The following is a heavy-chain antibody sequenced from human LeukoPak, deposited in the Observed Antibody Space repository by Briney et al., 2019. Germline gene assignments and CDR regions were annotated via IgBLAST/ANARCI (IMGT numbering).Heavy chain of an antibody. CDR2: ISSSSSYI. V-gene: IGHV3-21*01. Sequence: GGSLRLSCAASGFTFSSYSMNWVRQAPGKGPEWVSSISSSSSYIYYADSVKGRFTISRDNAKNSLYLQMNSLRAEDTAVYYCARDLAAAGRGDYWGQGTLVTVSS. CDR1: GFTFSSYS. CDR3: ARDLAAAGRGDY. J-gene: IGHJ4*02. D-gene: IGHD6-13*01.